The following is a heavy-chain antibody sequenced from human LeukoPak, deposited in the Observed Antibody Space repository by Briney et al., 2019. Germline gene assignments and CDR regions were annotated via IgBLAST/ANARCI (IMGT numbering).Heavy chain of an antibody. CDR2: IIPIFGTA. Sequence: GASVKVSCKASGGTFSSYAISWVRQAPGQGLEWMGGIIPIFGTANYAQKFQGRVTITADESTSTAYMELSSLRSEDTAVYYCASSWDSSGYYSGYFDYWGQGTLVNVSS. CDR1: GGTFSSYA. D-gene: IGHD3-22*01. V-gene: IGHV1-69*13. J-gene: IGHJ4*02. CDR3: ASSWDSSGYYSGYFDY.